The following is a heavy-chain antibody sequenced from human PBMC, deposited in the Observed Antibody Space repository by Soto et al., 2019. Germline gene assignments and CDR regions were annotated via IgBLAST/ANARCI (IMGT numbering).Heavy chain of an antibody. J-gene: IGHJ5*02. CDR1: GFTFTNYR. V-gene: IGHV3-74*01. CDR2: INSDGTRI. CDR3: ARHTRNQFDP. Sequence: LRLSCAASGFTFTNYRIHWVRQAPGKGLVWVARINSDGTRINYANSVKGRFTISRDNAKNTVFLQMNSLRDEDSAVYYCARHTRNQFDPWGQGTLVTVSS.